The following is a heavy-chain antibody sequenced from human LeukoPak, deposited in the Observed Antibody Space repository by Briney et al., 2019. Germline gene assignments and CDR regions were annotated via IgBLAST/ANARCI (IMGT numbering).Heavy chain of an antibody. V-gene: IGHV1-69*02. CDR2: IIPILGIA. D-gene: IGHD3-3*01. CDR3: ARATRITIFGVVFGWFVP. Sequence: ASVKVSCKASGGTFSSYTISWVRQAPGQGLEWMGRIIPILGIANYAQKFQGRVTITADKSTSTAYMELSSLRSEDTAVYYCARATRITIFGVVFGWFVPWGQGTLVTVSS. CDR1: GGTFSSYT. J-gene: IGHJ5*02.